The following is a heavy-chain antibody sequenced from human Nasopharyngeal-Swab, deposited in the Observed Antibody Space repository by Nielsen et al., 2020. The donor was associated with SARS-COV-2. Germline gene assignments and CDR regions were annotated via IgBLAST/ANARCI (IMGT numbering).Heavy chain of an antibody. J-gene: IGHJ6*02. D-gene: IGHD3-10*01. Sequence: SETLSLTCTVSGGSISSYYWSWIRQPPGKGLEWIGYIYYSGSTNYNPSLKSRVTISVDTSKNQFSLKLSSVTAAETAVYYCARDNPPYYYGSGSHRYYGMDVWGQGTTVIVSS. CDR1: GGSISSYY. CDR2: IYYSGST. V-gene: IGHV4-59*12. CDR3: ARDNPPYYYGSGSHRYYGMDV.